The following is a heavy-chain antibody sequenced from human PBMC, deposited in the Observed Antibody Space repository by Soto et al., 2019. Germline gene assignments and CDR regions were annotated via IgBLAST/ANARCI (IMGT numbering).Heavy chain of an antibody. CDR2: ISYDGSNK. D-gene: IGHD5-12*01. J-gene: IGHJ3*02. CDR1: GFTFSSYA. CDR3: ARGGGWLRDAFDI. V-gene: IGHV3-30-3*01. Sequence: QVQLVESGGGVVQPGRSLRLSCAASGFTFSSYAMHWVRQAPGKGLEWVAVISYDGSNKYYADSVKGRFTISRDNSKNTLYLQMNSLGAEDTAVYYCARGGGWLRDAFDIWGQGTMVTVSS.